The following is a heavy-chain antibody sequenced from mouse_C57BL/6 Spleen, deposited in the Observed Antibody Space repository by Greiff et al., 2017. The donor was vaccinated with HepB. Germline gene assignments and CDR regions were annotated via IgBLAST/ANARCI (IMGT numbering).Heavy chain of an antibody. CDR1: GYTFTSYW. V-gene: IGHV1-59*01. J-gene: IGHJ1*03. D-gene: IGHD1-1*01. Sequence: QVQLQQPGAELVRPGTSVKLSCKASGYTFTSYWMHWVKQRPGQGLEWIGVIDPSDSYTNYNQKFKGKATLTVDTSSSTAYMQLSSLTSEDSAVYYWARDDYGSSYGYIDDGGTGTTVTVSS. CDR3: ARDDYGSSYGYIDD. CDR2: IDPSDSYT.